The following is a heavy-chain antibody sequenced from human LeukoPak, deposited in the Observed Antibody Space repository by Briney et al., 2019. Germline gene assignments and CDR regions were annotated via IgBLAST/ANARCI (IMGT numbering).Heavy chain of an antibody. CDR3: ARVADCSSSSCYSNYYYYMDV. Sequence: GALGKLCYSAVGYTFTSYDAMRVREAAGLGLEWMGWMNLNSSNTGYAQKFQGRVTMTRNTSISTAYMELSSLRSEDTAVYYCARVADCSSSSCYSNYYYYMDVWGKGTTVTVSS. J-gene: IGHJ6*03. CDR2: MNLNSSNT. D-gene: IGHD2-2*01. CDR1: GYTFTSYD. V-gene: IGHV1-8*01.